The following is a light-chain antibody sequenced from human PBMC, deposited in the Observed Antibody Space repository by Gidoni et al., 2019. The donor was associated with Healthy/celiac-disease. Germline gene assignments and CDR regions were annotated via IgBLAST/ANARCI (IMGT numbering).Light chain of an antibody. CDR1: QSLVDSDDGNTY. CDR3: MRRIESLYT. CDR2: TLS. J-gene: IGKJ2*01. V-gene: IGKV2-40*01. Sequence: IVMTQPPLSLPVSPGEPASIACRSSQSLVDSDDGNTYLDWYLQTPGQSPQLLIYTLSYRAAGVADRCSGRGSGTDITLKSSRVEAENVGVYYCMRRIESLYTFGQGTKLEIK.